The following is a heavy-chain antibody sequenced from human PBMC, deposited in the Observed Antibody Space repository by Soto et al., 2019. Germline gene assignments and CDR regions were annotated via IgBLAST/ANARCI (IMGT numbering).Heavy chain of an antibody. CDR1: GYTFTSYY. D-gene: IGHD1-26*01. CDR3: ASASRGRVSGSYYLSYYGMDV. V-gene: IGHV1-46*01. CDR2: INPSGGST. J-gene: IGHJ6*02. Sequence: ASVNVSCKASGYTFTSYYMHWVRQAPGQGLEWMGIINPSGGSTSYAQKFQGRVTMTRDTSTSTVYMELSSLRSEDTAVYYCASASRGRVSGSYYLSYYGMDVWGQGTTVTVSS.